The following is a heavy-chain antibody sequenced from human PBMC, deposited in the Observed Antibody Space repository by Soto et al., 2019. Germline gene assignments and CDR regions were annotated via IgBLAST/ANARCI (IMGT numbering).Heavy chain of an antibody. Sequence: EVQLLESGGGLVQPGGSLRLSCAASGFTFSSYAMSWVRQAPGKGLEWVSAISGSGGSTYYADSVKGRFTISRDNSKNTLYLQMNSLRAEDTAVYYCAKDLEQGIQLWLGPFDYWGQGTLVTVSS. J-gene: IGHJ4*02. V-gene: IGHV3-23*01. CDR1: GFTFSSYA. D-gene: IGHD5-18*01. CDR2: ISGSGGST. CDR3: AKDLEQGIQLWLGPFDY.